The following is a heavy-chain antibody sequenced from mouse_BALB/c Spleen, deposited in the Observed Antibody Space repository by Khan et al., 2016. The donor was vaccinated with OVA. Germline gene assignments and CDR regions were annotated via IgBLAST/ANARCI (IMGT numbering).Heavy chain of an antibody. Sequence: EVELVESGGGLVQPGGSLKLSCAASGFTFSDYGMSWVRQSPDKRLELVATINSNGGTSYYPDSVKGRFTISRDNAKNTLHLQMSSLKSEDTAMYNLTRIYYGYDEGYWYFDVWGAGTTVTVSS. D-gene: IGHD2-2*01. J-gene: IGHJ1*01. V-gene: IGHV5-6-3*01. CDR3: TRIYYGYDEGYWYFDV. CDR2: INSNGGTS. CDR1: GFTFSDYG.